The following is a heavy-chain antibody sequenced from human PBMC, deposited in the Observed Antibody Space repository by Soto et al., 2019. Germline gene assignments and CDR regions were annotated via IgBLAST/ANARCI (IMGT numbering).Heavy chain of an antibody. CDR2: IVVGSGNT. J-gene: IGHJ4*02. CDR3: AADLRGVVVVAATH. V-gene: IGHV1-58*01. Sequence: SVKVSCKASGFTFTSSAVQWVRQARGQRLEWIGWIVVGSGNTNYAQKFQERVTITRDMSTSTAYMELSSLRSEDTAVYYCAADLRGVVVVAATHWGQGTLVTVSS. CDR1: GFTFTSSA. D-gene: IGHD2-15*01.